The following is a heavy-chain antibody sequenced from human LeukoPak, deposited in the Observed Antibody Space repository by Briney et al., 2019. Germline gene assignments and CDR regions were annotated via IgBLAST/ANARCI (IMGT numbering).Heavy chain of an antibody. V-gene: IGHV4-59*08. CDR2: IYYSGST. Sequence: SETLSLTCTVSGVSINSYYWNWIRQPPGKGLEWIGYIYYSGSTTYNPSLKSRVTISVDTSKNQFSLKLSSVTAADTAVYYCARRWGYSSSPHFDYWGQGTLVTVSS. CDR3: ARRWGYSSSPHFDY. CDR1: GVSINSYY. D-gene: IGHD6-6*01. J-gene: IGHJ4*02.